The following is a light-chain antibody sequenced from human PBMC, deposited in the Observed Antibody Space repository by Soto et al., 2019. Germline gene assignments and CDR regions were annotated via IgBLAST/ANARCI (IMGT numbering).Light chain of an antibody. CDR2: ATS. J-gene: IGKJ4*01. CDR1: QGIAPD. CDR3: QKYNSAPLT. V-gene: IGKV1-27*01. Sequence: DVQMTQSPSSLSAFVGDRVTITCRASQGIAPDLAWFQKKPGKVPKLLIYATSTLQSGVPSRFSGSGSGTDFTLTINRLQPEDVGTYYCQKYNSAPLTFGGGTQVEIK.